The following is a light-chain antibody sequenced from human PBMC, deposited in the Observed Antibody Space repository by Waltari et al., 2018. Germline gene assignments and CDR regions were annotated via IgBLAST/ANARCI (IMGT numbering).Light chain of an antibody. CDR2: DIN. CDR3: CSYEATNTLV. V-gene: IGLV2-11*01. CDR1: IANLGGYQH. Sequence: QSALTQPRSVSGFAGQSVTISCTGTIANLGGYQHVSWYQQHPGKAPKVVIYDINKWPSGVPDRFSGSKSGNTASLTISGLQAEDEADYYCCSYEATNTLVFGTGTKVTVL. J-gene: IGLJ1*01.